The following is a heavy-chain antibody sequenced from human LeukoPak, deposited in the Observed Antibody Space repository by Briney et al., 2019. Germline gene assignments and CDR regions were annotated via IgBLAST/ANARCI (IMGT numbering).Heavy chain of an antibody. Sequence: SETLSLTCTVSGGSISSYYWSWIRQPPGKGLEWIGYIYYSGSTNYNPSLKSRITISVDTSKNQFSLKLSSVTAADTAVYYCARTAGGYEESGYMDVWGQGTTVTVSS. CDR3: ARTAGGYEESGYMDV. D-gene: IGHD5-12*01. CDR1: GGSISSYY. V-gene: IGHV4-59*01. J-gene: IGHJ6*02. CDR2: IYYSGST.